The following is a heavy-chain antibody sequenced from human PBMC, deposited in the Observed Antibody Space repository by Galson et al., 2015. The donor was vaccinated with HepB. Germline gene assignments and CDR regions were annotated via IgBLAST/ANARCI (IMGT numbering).Heavy chain of an antibody. CDR3: ASLLRAGKDY. D-gene: IGHD6-19*01. V-gene: IGHV3-74*01. J-gene: IGHJ4*02. CDR2: INSDGSST. Sequence: SLRLSCAASGFTFSSYWMHWVRQAPGKGLVWVPRINSDGSSTSYADSVKGRFTISRDNAKNTLYLQMNSLRAEDTAVYYCASLLRAGKDYWGQGTLVTVSS. CDR1: GFTFSSYW.